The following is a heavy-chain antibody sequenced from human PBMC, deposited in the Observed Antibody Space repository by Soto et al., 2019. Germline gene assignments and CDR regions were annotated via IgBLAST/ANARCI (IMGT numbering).Heavy chain of an antibody. CDR1: GGSVSSTSYY. J-gene: IGHJ6*02. Sequence: QVQLQESGPGLVKPSETLSLTCTVSGGSVSSTSYYWTWIRQSPGKGLEWIGYIYNSGSTNYKPSLKSRVTISVDTSKNQFSLKLTSVTAADTAVYFCARDVRGWNRGSYYYYGMDVWGQGTTVTVSS. V-gene: IGHV4-61*01. CDR2: IYNSGST. CDR3: ARDVRGWNRGSYYYYGMDV. D-gene: IGHD6-19*01.